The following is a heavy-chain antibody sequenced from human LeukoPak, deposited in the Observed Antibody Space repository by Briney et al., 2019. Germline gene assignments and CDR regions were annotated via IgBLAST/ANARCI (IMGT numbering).Heavy chain of an antibody. D-gene: IGHD2-15*01. V-gene: IGHV3-30*04. CDR3: ARDRGGTWDAFDI. Sequence: PGGSLRLSCAASGFTFSSYAMHWVRQAPGKGLEWVAVISYDGSNKYYADSVKGRFTISRDNSKNTLYLQMNSLRAEDTAVYYCARDRGGTWDAFDIWGQGTMDTVSS. CDR2: ISYDGSNK. J-gene: IGHJ3*02. CDR1: GFTFSSYA.